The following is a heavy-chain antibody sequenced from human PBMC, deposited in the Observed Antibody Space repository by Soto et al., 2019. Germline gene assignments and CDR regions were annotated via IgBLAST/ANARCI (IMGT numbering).Heavy chain of an antibody. Sequence: EVQLVESGGGLVQPGGSLRLSCAASEFTFSGRSVHWVRQAPGKGLVWVSGVDKVGTDSAYANAEKGRLTSPKDNAMNTVDLPMNSMSVEDTDVYYGVDGWCGSNVWSKGTTVTVSS. CDR2: VDKVGTDS. J-gene: IGHJ6*03. D-gene: IGHD3-10*01. V-gene: IGHV3-74*01. CDR1: EFTFSGRS. CDR3: VDGWCGSNV.